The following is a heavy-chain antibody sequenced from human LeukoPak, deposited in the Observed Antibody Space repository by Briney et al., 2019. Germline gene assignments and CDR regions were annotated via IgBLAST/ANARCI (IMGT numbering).Heavy chain of an antibody. Sequence: SETLSLTCTVSGGSISSGSYYWSWIRQPAGKGLEWIGRIYTSGSTNYNPSLKSRVTISVDTSKNQFSLKLSSVTAADTAVYYCASKTWELRSFDYWGQGTLVTVSS. CDR2: IYTSGST. J-gene: IGHJ4*02. CDR1: GGSISSGSYY. V-gene: IGHV4-61*02. CDR3: ASKTWELRSFDY. D-gene: IGHD1-26*01.